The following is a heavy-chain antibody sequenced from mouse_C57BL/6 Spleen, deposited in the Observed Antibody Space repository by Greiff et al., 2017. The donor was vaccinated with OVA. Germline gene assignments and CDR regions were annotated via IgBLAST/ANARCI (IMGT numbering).Heavy chain of an antibody. CDR1: GFAISSSW. CDR3: ERVGYSNDAMDY. CDR2: IYPGDGDT. Sequence: QVHLQQSGPELVKPGASVKISCTASGFAISSSWMNWVKQRPGKGLEWIGRIYPGDGDTNYTGTFQGKATLTADKSSNTAYLQLSSLTSADSAVDVCERVGYSNDAMDYWGQGTSVTVSS. V-gene: IGHV1-82*01. J-gene: IGHJ4*01. D-gene: IGHD2-12*01.